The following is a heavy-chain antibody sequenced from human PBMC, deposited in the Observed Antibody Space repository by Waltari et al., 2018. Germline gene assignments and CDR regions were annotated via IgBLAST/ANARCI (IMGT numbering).Heavy chain of an antibody. D-gene: IGHD1-26*01. CDR1: GFTFDDYA. Sequence: EAQLLESGGGLIQPGGSLRLSCAASGFTFDDYAMHWVRQAPGKGLEWVSGISWNSGTIDYADSVNGRFTISRDNAKNSLYLQMNSLRAEDTALYYCAKDKTRWSGSHLFDSWGQGTLVTVSS. CDR2: ISWNSGTI. J-gene: IGHJ4*02. V-gene: IGHV3-9*01. CDR3: AKDKTRWSGSHLFDS.